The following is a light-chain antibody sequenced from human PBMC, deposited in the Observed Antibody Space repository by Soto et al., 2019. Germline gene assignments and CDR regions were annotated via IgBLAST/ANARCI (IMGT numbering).Light chain of an antibody. CDR2: DVS. V-gene: IGKV3-15*01. Sequence: EIVMTQSPATLFVSPGDRAILSCRAGQGVTTNFAWYQQKSGQSPRLLIYDVSHRATGVPARFSGTGSETDFTLTISGLQSEDSAVYFCQQYGSSPRTFGQGTKVDIK. CDR3: QQYGSSPRT. J-gene: IGKJ1*01. CDR1: QGVTTN.